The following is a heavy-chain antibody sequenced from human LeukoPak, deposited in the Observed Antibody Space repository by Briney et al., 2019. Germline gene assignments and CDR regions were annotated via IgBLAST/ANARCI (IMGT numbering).Heavy chain of an antibody. CDR1: GGSFSDYN. D-gene: IGHD1-1*01. CDR3: SRPSGGTPFKRFDY. CDR2: IGHNGST. V-gene: IGHV4-34*01. Sequence: PSETLSLTCAVYGGSFSDYNWTWIRQPPGKGLEWIGEIGHNGSTNYNPSLKGRVTISVDASKSQFSLKLTSVTAADTALYYCSRPSGGTPFKRFDYWXXGILVTVSS. J-gene: IGHJ4*02.